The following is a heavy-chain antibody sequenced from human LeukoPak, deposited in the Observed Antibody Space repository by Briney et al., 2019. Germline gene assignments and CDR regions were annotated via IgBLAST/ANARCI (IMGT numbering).Heavy chain of an antibody. CDR3: ATWAPAEGTFDY. J-gene: IGHJ4*02. Sequence: GASVKVSCKASGYTFTSYDINWVRQAPGKGLEWMGGFDPEDGETIYAQKFQGRVTMTEDTSTDTAYMELSSLRSEDTAVYYCATWAPAEGTFDYWGQGTLVTVS. D-gene: IGHD1-1*01. V-gene: IGHV1-24*01. CDR2: FDPEDGET. CDR1: GYTFTSYD.